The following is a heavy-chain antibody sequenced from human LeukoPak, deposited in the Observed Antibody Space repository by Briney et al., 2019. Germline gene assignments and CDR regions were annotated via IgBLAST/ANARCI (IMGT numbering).Heavy chain of an antibody. Sequence: PGGSLRLSCAASGFTFSSYWMHWVRQAPGKGLVWVSRINSDGSSTSYADSVKGRFTISRDNSKNTLYLQMNSLRAEDTAVYYCAKVRLMTTVTTPFDYWGQGTLVTVSS. D-gene: IGHD4-17*01. V-gene: IGHV3-74*01. CDR1: GFTFSSYW. CDR3: AKVRLMTTVTTPFDY. J-gene: IGHJ4*02. CDR2: INSDGSST.